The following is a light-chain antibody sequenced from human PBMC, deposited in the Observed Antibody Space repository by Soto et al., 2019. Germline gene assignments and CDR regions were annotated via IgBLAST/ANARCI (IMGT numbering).Light chain of an antibody. CDR1: QDIRTS. V-gene: IGKV1-33*01. CDR3: HHYHNLPPFT. Sequence: DIQMTQSPSSLSASVGARVSITCQASQDIRTSLSWFQQKPGRAPKLLIYGGPYLDTGVPSICRGSGSGTDFTFTTSSLHPEDIATYYCHHYHNLPPFTFGRGT. J-gene: IGKJ3*01. CDR2: GGP.